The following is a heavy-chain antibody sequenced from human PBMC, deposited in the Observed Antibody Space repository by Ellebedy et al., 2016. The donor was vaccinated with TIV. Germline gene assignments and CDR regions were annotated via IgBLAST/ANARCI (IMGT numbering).Heavy chain of an antibody. CDR2: IWYDGSNA. V-gene: IGHV3-33*03. J-gene: IGHJ6*02. CDR3: AKDPMVRGDSGV. Sequence: PGGSLRLSCAASGFTFSGFGIHWVRQAPGKGLEWVAIIWYDGSNAYYADSVKGRFTISRDNSNNTLYLQMNSLRGEDTAVYYCAKDPMVRGDSGVWGQGTTVIVSS. CDR1: GFTFSGFG. D-gene: IGHD3-10*01.